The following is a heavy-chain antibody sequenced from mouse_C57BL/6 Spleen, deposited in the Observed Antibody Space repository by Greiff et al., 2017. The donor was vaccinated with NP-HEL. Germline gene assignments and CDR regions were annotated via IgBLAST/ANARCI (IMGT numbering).Heavy chain of an antibody. CDR3: ARWGELTGTWGALDY. V-gene: IGHV1-59*01. D-gene: IGHD4-1*01. Sequence: QVQLQQPGAELVRPGASVKLSCKASGYTFTSYWMHWVKQRPGQGLEWIGVIDPSDSYTNYNHKFKGKATLTVDTSSSTAYMQLSSLTSEDSAVYYCARWGELTGTWGALDYWGQGTTLTVSS. J-gene: IGHJ2*01. CDR1: GYTFTSYW. CDR2: IDPSDSYT.